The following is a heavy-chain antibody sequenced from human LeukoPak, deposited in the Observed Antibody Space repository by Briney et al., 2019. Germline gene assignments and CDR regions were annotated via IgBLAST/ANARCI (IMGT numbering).Heavy chain of an antibody. CDR2: ISYDGSNK. CDR3: ARDGTRYSSSPFDY. J-gene: IGHJ4*02. V-gene: IGHV3-30*04. CDR1: GFTFSSYA. Sequence: GGSLRLSCAASGFTFSSYAMHWVRQAPGKGLEWVAVISYDGSNKYYADSVKGRFTISRDNSKNTLYLQMNSLRAEDTAVYYCARDGTRYSSSPFDYWGQGTLVTVSS. D-gene: IGHD6-6*01.